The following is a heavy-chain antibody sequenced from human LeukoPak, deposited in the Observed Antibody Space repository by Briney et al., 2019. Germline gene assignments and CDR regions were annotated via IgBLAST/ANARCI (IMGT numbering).Heavy chain of an antibody. D-gene: IGHD3-10*01. CDR3: GYYNSGSYSTPDS. CDR1: GFTFSSYL. CDR2: IHTDQTIQ. V-gene: IGHV3-30*02. J-gene: IGHJ5*01. Sequence: PGGSLRLSCAGSGFTFSSYLMSWVRQAPGKGLEWVAYIHTDQTIQYYADSVKGRFTISRDNSKNTLYLQMETLRSEDTAVYYCGYYNSGSYSTPDSWGQGTQVTVSS.